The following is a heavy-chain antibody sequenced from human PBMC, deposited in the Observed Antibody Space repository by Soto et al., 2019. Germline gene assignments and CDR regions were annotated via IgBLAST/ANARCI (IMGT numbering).Heavy chain of an antibody. CDR1: GYTFTSYG. CDR2: ISAGNGNT. D-gene: IGHD3-10*01. J-gene: IGHJ4*02. Sequence: ASVKVSCKASGYTFTSYGITWVRQAPGQGLEWMGWISAGNGNTKYSQKFQGRVTITRDTSASTAYMELSSLRSEDTAVFYCARSPSMVPFDYWGQGTLVTVSS. V-gene: IGHV1-18*01. CDR3: ARSPSMVPFDY.